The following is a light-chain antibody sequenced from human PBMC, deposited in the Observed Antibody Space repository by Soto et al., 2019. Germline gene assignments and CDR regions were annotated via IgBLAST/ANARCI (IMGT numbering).Light chain of an antibody. CDR1: QSISSW. V-gene: IGKV1-5*03. CDR3: QQYNSYSPT. Sequence: DIQMTQSPSTLSASVGDRVTITCRASQSISSWLAWYQQKPGKAPRLLIYKASSLQSGVPSRFSGSGSGTEFTLAISSLQPGDFATYYCQQYNSYSPTFGQGTKVEIK. J-gene: IGKJ1*01. CDR2: KAS.